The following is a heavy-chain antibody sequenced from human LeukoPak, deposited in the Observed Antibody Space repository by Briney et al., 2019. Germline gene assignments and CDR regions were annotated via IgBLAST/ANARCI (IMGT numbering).Heavy chain of an antibody. CDR3: ARIVVIGQYDIDY. V-gene: IGHV1-2*06. CDR2: INPNSGGT. J-gene: IGHJ4*02. CDR1: GYTFTSYY. D-gene: IGHD3-22*01. Sequence: ASVKVSCKASGYTFTSYYMHWVRQAPGQGLEWMGRINPNSGGTNYAQKFQGRVTMTRDTSISTAYMELSRLRSDDTAVYYCARIVVIGQYDIDYWGQGTLVTVSS.